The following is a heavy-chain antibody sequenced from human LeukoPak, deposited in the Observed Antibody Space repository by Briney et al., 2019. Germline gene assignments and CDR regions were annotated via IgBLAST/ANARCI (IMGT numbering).Heavy chain of an antibody. CDR1: GFTFSNYA. CDR3: ARDPGPYGDYMDV. CDR2: RSYDGSNK. J-gene: IGHJ6*03. D-gene: IGHD1-1*01. Sequence: GGSLRLSCAASGFTFSNYAMHWVRQAPGKGLEWVAVRSYDGSNKYYADSVKGRFTISRDNSKNTLYLQMNSLRVEDTAVYYCARDPGPYGDYMDVWGKGTTVTVSS. V-gene: IGHV3-30*04.